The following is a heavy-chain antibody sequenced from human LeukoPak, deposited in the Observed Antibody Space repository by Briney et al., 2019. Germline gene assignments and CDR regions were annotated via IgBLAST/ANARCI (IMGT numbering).Heavy chain of an antibody. J-gene: IGHJ6*02. CDR2: INHSGST. Sequence: SETLSLTCAVYGGSFSGYYWSWIRQPPGKGLEWIGEINHSGSTNYNPSLKSRVTTSVDTSKNQFSLKLNSVTAADTAVYYCARGHGMDVWGQGTTVTVSS. CDR1: GGSFSGYY. V-gene: IGHV4-34*01. CDR3: ARGHGMDV.